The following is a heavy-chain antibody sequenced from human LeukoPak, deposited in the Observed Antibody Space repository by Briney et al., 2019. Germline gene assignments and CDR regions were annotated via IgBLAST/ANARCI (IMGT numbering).Heavy chain of an antibody. J-gene: IGHJ4*02. Sequence: GGSLRLSCAASGFTFSSYGMHWVRQAPGKGLEWVAVISYDGSNKYYADSVKGRFTISRDNSKNTLYLQMNSRRAEDTAVYYCAKEGYTAPKAYFDYWGQGTLVTVSS. CDR3: AKEGYTAPKAYFDY. CDR2: ISYDGSNK. D-gene: IGHD5-18*01. CDR1: GFTFSSYG. V-gene: IGHV3-30*18.